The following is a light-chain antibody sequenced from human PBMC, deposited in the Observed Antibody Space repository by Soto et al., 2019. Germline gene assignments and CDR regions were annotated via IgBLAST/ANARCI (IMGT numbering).Light chain of an antibody. J-gene: IGKJ1*01. CDR3: QQYNNWPPWT. CDR1: QSVSSN. CDR2: GAA. Sequence: EVVMTQSPATLSVSPGERATLSCRASQSVSSNLAWYQQKPGQAPRLLIYGAATRATGVPARFSGSGSGTEFTLTISSLQSEDFAVYYCQQYNNWPPWTVGQVTTVEIK. V-gene: IGKV3-15*01.